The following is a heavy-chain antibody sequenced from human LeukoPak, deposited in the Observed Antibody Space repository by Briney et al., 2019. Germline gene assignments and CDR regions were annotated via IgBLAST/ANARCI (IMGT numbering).Heavy chain of an antibody. Sequence: PGGSLRLSCAASGFTFSSYGMRWVRQAPGKGLEWVSAISGSGGSTYYADSVKGRFTISRDNSKNTLYLQMNSLRAEDTAVYYCARALRIYYYFDYWGQGTLVTVSS. CDR1: GFTFSSYG. CDR3: ARALRIYYYFDY. CDR2: ISGSGGST. D-gene: IGHD1-26*01. V-gene: IGHV3-23*01. J-gene: IGHJ4*02.